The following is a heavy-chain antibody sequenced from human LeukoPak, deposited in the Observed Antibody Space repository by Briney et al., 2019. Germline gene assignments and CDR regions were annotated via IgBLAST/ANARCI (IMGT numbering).Heavy chain of an antibody. CDR1: GFTFSNYW. Sequence: GGSLRLSCAVSGFTFSNYWMHWVRQAPGQGLVWVSRINSYGSITSYADSVKGRFTISRDNAKNTLYLQMNSLRAEDTAVYYCARDRNSGYSGYAFDCWGQGTLVTVSS. CDR3: ARDRNSGYSGYAFDC. D-gene: IGHD5-12*01. J-gene: IGHJ4*02. V-gene: IGHV3-74*01. CDR2: INSYGSIT.